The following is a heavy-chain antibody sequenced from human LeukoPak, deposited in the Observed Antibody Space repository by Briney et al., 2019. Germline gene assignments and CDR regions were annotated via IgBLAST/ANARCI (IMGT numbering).Heavy chain of an antibody. V-gene: IGHV3-21*01. D-gene: IGHD6-6*01. J-gene: IGHJ4*02. CDR2: ITSSSSYI. Sequence: GGSLRLSCAASEFTFSSYGMNWVRQAPGMGLEWVSSITSSSSYIYYADSVKGRFTISRDNAKNSLYLQMNSLRAEDTAVYYCARSYSSSRGTFDYWGQGTLVTVSS. CDR1: EFTFSSYG. CDR3: ARSYSSSRGTFDY.